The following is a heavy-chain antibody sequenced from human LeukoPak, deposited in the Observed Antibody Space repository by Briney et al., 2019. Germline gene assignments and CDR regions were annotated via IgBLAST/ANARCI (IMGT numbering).Heavy chain of an antibody. CDR1: GDSIGSNY. J-gene: IGHJ6*02. Sequence: PSETLSLTCTVSGDSIGSNYWSWIRQSPGKGLEWIGYIYYGGITNYNPSLKSRVTISLDTSKNQFSLRLTSVTAADTAIYYCARPSPEYYYGMDVWGQGTTVTVSS. CDR3: ARPSPEYYYGMDV. CDR2: IYYGGIT. V-gene: IGHV4-59*01. D-gene: IGHD1-14*01.